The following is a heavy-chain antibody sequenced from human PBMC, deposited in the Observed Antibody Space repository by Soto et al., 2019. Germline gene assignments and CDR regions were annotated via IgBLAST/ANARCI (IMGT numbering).Heavy chain of an antibody. J-gene: IGHJ6*02. CDR2: ISSSSSYI. CDR1: GFTFSSYS. CDR3: AKTAAGANYYYYYGMDV. D-gene: IGHD2-2*01. V-gene: IGHV3-21*01. Sequence: PVGSLRLSCAASGFTFSSYSMNWVRQAPGKGLEWVSSISSSSSYIYYADSVKGRFTISRDNAKDSLYLQMNSLRAEDTAVYYCAKTAAGANYYYYYGMDVWGQGTTVTVSS.